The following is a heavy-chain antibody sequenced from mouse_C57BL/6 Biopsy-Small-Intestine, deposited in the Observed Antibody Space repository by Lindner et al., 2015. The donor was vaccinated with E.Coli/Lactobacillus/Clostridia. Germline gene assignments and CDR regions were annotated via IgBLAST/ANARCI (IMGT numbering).Heavy chain of an antibody. D-gene: IGHD1-1*01. V-gene: IGHV1-9*01. J-gene: IGHJ2*01. CDR1: GYTFNGYW. CDR2: NLPGSVST. CDR3: ARRFYYGSFDY. Sequence: VQLQESGPGVMKPGASVNLSCKATGYTFNGYWIEWVKQRPGQGLEWIGENLPGSVSTNFNEKFKGKATFTADSSSNTAYMQLSSLTPEDSAIYYCARRFYYGSFDYWGQGTTLTVSS.